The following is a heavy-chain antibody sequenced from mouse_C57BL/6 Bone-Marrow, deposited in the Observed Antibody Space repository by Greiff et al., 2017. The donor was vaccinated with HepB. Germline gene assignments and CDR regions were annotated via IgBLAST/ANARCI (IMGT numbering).Heavy chain of an antibody. CDR2: IHPNSGST. CDR3: ARERIYYDYDDLYYAMDY. CDR1: GYTFTSYW. D-gene: IGHD2-4*01. V-gene: IGHV1-64*01. Sequence: QVQLQQPGAELVKPGASVKLSCKASGYTFTSYWMHWVKQRPGQGLEWIGMIHPNSGSTNYNEKFKSKATLTVDKSSSTAYMQLSSLTSEDSAVYYCARERIYYDYDDLYYAMDYWGQGTSVTVSS. J-gene: IGHJ4*01.